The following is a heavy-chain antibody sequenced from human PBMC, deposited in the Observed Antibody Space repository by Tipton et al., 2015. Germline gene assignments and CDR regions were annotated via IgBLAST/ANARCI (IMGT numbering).Heavy chain of an antibody. CDR2: IYYSGST. D-gene: IGHD6-6*01. CDR3: ARDLGQQLVGPYYFHYAMDV. J-gene: IGHJ6*02. V-gene: IGHV4-61*01. CDR1: GGSVSSGSYY. Sequence: GLVKPSETLSLTCTVSGGSVSSGSYYWSWIRQPPGKGLEWIGYIYYSGSTNYNPSLKSRVTISVDTSKDQFSLKLSSVTAEDTAVYYCARDLGQQLVGPYYFHYAMDVWGQGTSVTVSS.